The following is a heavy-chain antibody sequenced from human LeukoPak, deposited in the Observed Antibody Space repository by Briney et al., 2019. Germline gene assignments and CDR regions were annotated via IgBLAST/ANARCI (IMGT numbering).Heavy chain of an antibody. D-gene: IGHD3-3*01. CDR1: GYTFTSYG. J-gene: IGHJ4*02. Sequence: ASVKVSCKASGYTFTSYGISWVRQAPGQGLEWMGWISAYNGNTNYAQKLQGRVTMTTDTSTSTAYMELRSLRSDDTAVYYCARDQPLGTIFGVVTPDREGALDYWGQGTLVTVSS. CDR3: ARDQPLGTIFGVVTPDREGALDY. CDR2: ISAYNGNT. V-gene: IGHV1-18*01.